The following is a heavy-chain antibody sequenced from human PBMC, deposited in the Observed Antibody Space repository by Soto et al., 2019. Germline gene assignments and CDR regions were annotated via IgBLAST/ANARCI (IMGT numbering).Heavy chain of an antibody. CDR2: IDTNGDT. CDR3: ARGTVYYCPNDKCGFFFDH. V-gene: IGHV4-31*03. CDR1: GDSLRRGFHH. J-gene: IGHJ4*02. D-gene: IGHD2-8*01. Sequence: QVQLQESGSGLLKPSQTLSLDCSVSGDSLRRGFHHWSWIRQTPGKGLQLIGYIDTNGDTHYDPSLRNRLNMSIVTTESRISLKVTSVTAADTAVYYCARGTVYYCPNDKCGFFFDHWGQGALVTVTS.